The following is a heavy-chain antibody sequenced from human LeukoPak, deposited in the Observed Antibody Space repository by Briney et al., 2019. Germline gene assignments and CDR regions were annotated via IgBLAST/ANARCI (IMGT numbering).Heavy chain of an antibody. V-gene: IGHV1-18*04. J-gene: IGHJ6*03. CDR2: ISGFNGHT. CDR1: GYTFTGYY. Sequence: ASVKVSCKASGYTFTGYYMHWVRQAPGQGLEWMGWISGFNGHTDYAQKLQGRVTMTTDTSTSTAYMEVRSLRSDDTAVYYCARVKMLRGVFVPQDYMDVWGKGTTVTISS. CDR3: ARVKMLRGVFVPQDYMDV. D-gene: IGHD3-10*01.